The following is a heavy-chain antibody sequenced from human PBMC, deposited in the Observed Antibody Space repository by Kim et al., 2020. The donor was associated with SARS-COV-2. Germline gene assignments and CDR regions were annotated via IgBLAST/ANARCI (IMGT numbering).Heavy chain of an antibody. D-gene: IGHD3-16*01. J-gene: IGHJ6*02. CDR3: ARDSDTFGYYGMDV. V-gene: IGHV3-11*01. Sequence: DTVKGRFTISRNNAKTSLYLQMNSLRAEDTAVYYCARDSDTFGYYGMDVWGQGTTVTVSS.